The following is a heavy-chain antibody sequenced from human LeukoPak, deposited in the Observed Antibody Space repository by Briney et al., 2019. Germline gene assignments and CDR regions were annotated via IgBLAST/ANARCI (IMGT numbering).Heavy chain of an antibody. CDR3: ARDGRYCGSTSCRLNWFAP. CDR1: GYTFTTYY. V-gene: IGHV1-46*01. CDR2: INPSGGST. J-gene: IGHJ5*02. D-gene: IGHD2-2*01. Sequence: ASVKVSCKASGYTFTTYYMHWVRQAPGQGLINPSGGSTSYAQKFQGRVTMTRDTSTSTIYMELSSLRSEDTAVYYCARDGRYCGSTSCRLNWFAPWGQGTLVTVSS.